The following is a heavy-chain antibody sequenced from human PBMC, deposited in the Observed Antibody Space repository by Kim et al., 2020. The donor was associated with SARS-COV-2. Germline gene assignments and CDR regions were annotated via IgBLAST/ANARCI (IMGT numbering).Heavy chain of an antibody. D-gene: IGHD4-4*01. Sequence: APKFQGWVTMTRDTSISTAYMELSRLRSDDTAVYYCARAITVGLHRLFDYWGQGTLVTVSS. V-gene: IGHV1-2*04. CDR3: ARAITVGLHRLFDY. J-gene: IGHJ4*02.